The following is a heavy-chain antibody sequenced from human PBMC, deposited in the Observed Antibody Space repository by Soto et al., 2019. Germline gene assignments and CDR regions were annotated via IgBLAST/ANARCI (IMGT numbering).Heavy chain of an antibody. J-gene: IGHJ5*02. Sequence: GSVKGCCPASWYTHTPHFIHRVRQAPGQGFEWMGWINPKSRGTTYAQKFQGRVTMTRDTSNTTAYMELRGLRSDDTAIYYCARVTLRAGNWFDPWGQGTLVTVSS. V-gene: IGHV1-2*02. CDR3: ARVTLRAGNWFDP. CDR1: WYTHTPHF. CDR2: INPKSRGT.